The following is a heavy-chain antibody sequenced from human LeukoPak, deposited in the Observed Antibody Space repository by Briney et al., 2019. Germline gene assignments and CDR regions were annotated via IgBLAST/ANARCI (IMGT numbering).Heavy chain of an antibody. Sequence: ASVKVSCKASGYTFTAYYLHWVRQAPGQGVEWMGWIHPNSGGTNYAQNFQGRVSMTTDTSISTVYMELSRLRSDDTAVYYCARDYYGSGTYYKDYWGQGTLVAVSS. V-gene: IGHV1-2*02. D-gene: IGHD3-10*01. CDR1: GYTFTAYY. J-gene: IGHJ4*02. CDR3: ARDYYGSGTYYKDY. CDR2: IHPNSGGT.